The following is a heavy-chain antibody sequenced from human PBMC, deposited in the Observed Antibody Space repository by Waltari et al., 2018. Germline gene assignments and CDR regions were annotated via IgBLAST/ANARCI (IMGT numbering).Heavy chain of an antibody. CDR3: AREGEIAAGHYYFDY. V-gene: IGHV3-48*04. CDR1: GFTFSSYS. CDR2: ISSSSSTI. D-gene: IGHD6-13*01. Sequence: EVQLVESGGGLVQPGGSLRLSCAASGFTFSSYSMNWFRQAPGKGLEWVAYISSSSSTIYYADSVKGRFTISRDNAKNSLYLQMNSLRAEDTAVYYCAREGEIAAGHYYFDYWGQGTLVTVSS. J-gene: IGHJ4*02.